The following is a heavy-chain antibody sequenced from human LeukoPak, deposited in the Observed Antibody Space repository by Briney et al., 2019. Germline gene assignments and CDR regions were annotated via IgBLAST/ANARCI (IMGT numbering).Heavy chain of an antibody. CDR2: ISWNSGSI. CDR3: AKDKAGYYYDSSGYPTYFDY. Sequence: PGRSLRLSCAASGFTFDDYAMHWVRQAPGKGLEWVSGISWNSGSIGYADSVKGRFTISRDNAKNSLYLQMNSLRAEDTALYYCAKDKAGYYYDSSGYPTYFDYWGQGTLVTVSS. V-gene: IGHV3-9*01. J-gene: IGHJ4*02. D-gene: IGHD3-22*01. CDR1: GFTFDDYA.